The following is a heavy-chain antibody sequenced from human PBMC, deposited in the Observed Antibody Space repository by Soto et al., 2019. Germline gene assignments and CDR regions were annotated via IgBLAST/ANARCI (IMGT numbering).Heavy chain of an antibody. Sequence: QVQLVQSRAEVKKPGASVKVSCKAAGYTLTSYDMHWVRQAPGQMLEWMGWINAGNGNTKHSQKFQGRVTITRDTSASTAYMELSRLRSEDTAVYYCASGREGTWYFDLWGRGTLVTVSS. CDR3: ASGREGTWYFDL. V-gene: IGHV1-3*01. D-gene: IGHD3-10*01. J-gene: IGHJ2*01. CDR2: INAGNGNT. CDR1: GYTLTSYD.